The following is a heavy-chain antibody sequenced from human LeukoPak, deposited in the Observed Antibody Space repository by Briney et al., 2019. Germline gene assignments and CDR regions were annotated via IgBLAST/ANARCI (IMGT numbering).Heavy chain of an antibody. CDR2: INHSGST. V-gene: IGHV4-34*01. D-gene: IGHD3-10*01. CDR3: ARVRHSGSYYDFDY. CDR1: GGSFSGYY. Sequence: SETLSLTCAVYGGSFSGYYWSWIRQPPGKGLEWIGEINHSGSTNYNPSLKSRVTISVDTSKKQFSLKLSSVTAADTAVYYCARVRHSGSYYDFDYWGQGTLVTVSS. J-gene: IGHJ4*02.